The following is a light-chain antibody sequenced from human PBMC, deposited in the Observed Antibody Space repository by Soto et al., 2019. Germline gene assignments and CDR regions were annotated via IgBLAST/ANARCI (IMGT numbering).Light chain of an antibody. CDR1: QTVSSNY. Sequence: EIVLTQSPGTLSLSPGERATLSCRASQTVSSNYLAWYQQKPGQAPRLLIYAASSRATGIPDRFSGGGSGTDFTLTISRLEPEDFAVYYCQQCVSSPWTFGQGTKVDI. CDR2: AAS. CDR3: QQCVSSPWT. V-gene: IGKV3-20*01. J-gene: IGKJ1*01.